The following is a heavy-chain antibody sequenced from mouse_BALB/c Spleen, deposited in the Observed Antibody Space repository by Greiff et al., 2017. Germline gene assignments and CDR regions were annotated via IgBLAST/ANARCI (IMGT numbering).Heavy chain of an antibody. Sequence: QVQLKESGAELVKPGASVKLSCKTSGFTFSSSYISWLKQKPGQSLEWIAWIYAGTGGTSYNQKFTGKAQLTVDTSSSTAYMQFSSLTTEDSAIYYCARAITTVVASYWYFDVWGAGTTVTVSS. CDR1: GFTFSSSY. CDR2: IYAGTGGT. D-gene: IGHD1-1*01. J-gene: IGHJ1*01. V-gene: IGHV1-66*01. CDR3: ARAITTVVASYWYFDV.